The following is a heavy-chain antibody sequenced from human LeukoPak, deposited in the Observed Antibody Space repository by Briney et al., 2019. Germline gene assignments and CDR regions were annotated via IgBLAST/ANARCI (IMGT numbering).Heavy chain of an antibody. CDR2: ISSSGGST. CDR1: GFSFGSNA. J-gene: IGHJ3*01. V-gene: IGHV3-23*01. Sequence: GGSLRLSCGVSGFSFGSNAMSWVRQAPGRGLEWVSGISSSGGSTDYANSVKGRFTISRDNSKNTLYLQMNSLRAEDTAVYYCAKDRPPAATGRVSDAFDVWGQGTMVTVSS. CDR3: AKDRPPAATGRVSDAFDV. D-gene: IGHD6-13*01.